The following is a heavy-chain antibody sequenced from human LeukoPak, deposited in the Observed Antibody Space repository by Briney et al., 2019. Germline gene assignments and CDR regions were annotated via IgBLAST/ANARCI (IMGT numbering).Heavy chain of an antibody. Sequence: GTSLRLSCAASGFTFSGFGLHWVRQSPGKGLEWVSVIWFDGSKKYYGDSVKGRFTISRDDSKNTLYLQMNSLRVEDTAVYYCARDRIRGVISFGYFYGMDVWGQGTTVTVSS. D-gene: IGHD3-10*01. J-gene: IGHJ6*02. CDR1: GFTFSGFG. V-gene: IGHV3-33*01. CDR2: IWFDGSKK. CDR3: ARDRIRGVISFGYFYGMDV.